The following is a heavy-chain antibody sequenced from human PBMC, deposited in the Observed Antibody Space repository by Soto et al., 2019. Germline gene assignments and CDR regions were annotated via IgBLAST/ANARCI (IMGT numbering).Heavy chain of an antibody. Sequence: QVQLQESGPGLVKPSETLSLTCTVSGGSISSYYWSWIRQPPGKGLEWIGYIYYSGSTNYNPSLKSRVTISVDTSKNQFSLKLSSVTAADTAVYYCARDLVGARAMDVWGQGTTVTVSS. CDR2: IYYSGST. D-gene: IGHD6-6*01. V-gene: IGHV4-59*01. J-gene: IGHJ6*02. CDR3: ARDLVGARAMDV. CDR1: GGSISSYY.